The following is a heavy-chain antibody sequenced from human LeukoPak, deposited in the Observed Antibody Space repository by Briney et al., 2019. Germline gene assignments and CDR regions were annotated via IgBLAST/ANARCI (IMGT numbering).Heavy chain of an antibody. CDR3: ARAPGYYDSSGYYYSDY. V-gene: IGHV1-18*01. J-gene: IGHJ4*02. CDR2: ISAYNGNT. CDR1: GYTFTIYG. Sequence: GASVTVSFKASGYTFTIYGISWVRQAPGQGREWMGWISAYNGNTNYAQKLQGRVTMTTDTSTSTAYMELRSLRSDDTAVYYCARAPGYYDSSGYYYSDYWGQGTLVTVSS. D-gene: IGHD3-22*01.